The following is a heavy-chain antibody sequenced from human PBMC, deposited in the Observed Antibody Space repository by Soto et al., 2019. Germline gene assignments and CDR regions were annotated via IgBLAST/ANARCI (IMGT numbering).Heavy chain of an antibody. CDR2: ISGSGAIT. CDR3: AKDLGYSSSAGDY. V-gene: IGHV3-23*01. D-gene: IGHD6-13*01. CDR1: GFTFSSYA. Sequence: EVQLLESGGGLVQPGGSLRLSCAASGFTFSSYAMSWVRQAPGKGLEWVSAISGSGAITYYADSVTGRFTISRHNSKNTLYLQRNSLRAEDTAVYHCAKDLGYSSSAGDYWGQGTLVTVSS. J-gene: IGHJ4*02.